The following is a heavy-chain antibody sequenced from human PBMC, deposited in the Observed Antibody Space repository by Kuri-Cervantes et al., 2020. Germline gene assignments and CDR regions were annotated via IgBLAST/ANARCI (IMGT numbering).Heavy chain of an antibody. CDR3: ARVLGYCSSTSCYSYYYYYGMDV. V-gene: IGHV1-8*02. Sequence: ASVKVSCKASGGTFSSYAISWVRQAPGQGLEWMGWMNPNSGNTGYAQKFQGRVTMTRNTSISTAYMELSSLRSEDTAVYYCARVLGYCSSTSCYSYYYYYGMDVWGQGTTVTVSS. D-gene: IGHD2-2*01. J-gene: IGHJ6*02. CDR1: GGTFSSYA. CDR2: MNPNSGNT.